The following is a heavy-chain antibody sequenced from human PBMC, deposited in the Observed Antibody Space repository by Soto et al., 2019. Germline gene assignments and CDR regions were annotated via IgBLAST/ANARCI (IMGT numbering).Heavy chain of an antibody. D-gene: IGHD6-13*01. CDR1: GYNFTRFG. J-gene: IGHJ6*02. CDR2: MGAHSGHT. Sequence: FQLVQSGAEVKKPGASVKVSCKASGYNFTRFGISWVRQTPGHGLEWMGWMGAHSGHTRQAQKFQGRLTMTTDASMNTVYIYLSSLTSVDTTLYYWGREWQQLVHEDYYQFNSMDVWCQGTTVIFSS. V-gene: IGHV1-18*01. CDR3: GREWQQLVHEDYYQFNSMDV.